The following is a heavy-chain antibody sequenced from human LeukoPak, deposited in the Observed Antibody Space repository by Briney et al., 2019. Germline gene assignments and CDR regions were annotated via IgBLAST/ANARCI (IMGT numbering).Heavy chain of an antibody. V-gene: IGHV3-30*04. D-gene: IGHD2-8*02. Sequence: GRSLRLSCAASGFTFGSYAMHWVRQAPGKGLEWVAVISYDGSNKYYADSVKGRFTISRDNSKNTLYLQLNSLRAEDTAVYYCASTERNYFDYWGQGTLVTVSS. CDR1: GFTFGSYA. J-gene: IGHJ4*02. CDR2: ISYDGSNK. CDR3: ASTERNYFDY.